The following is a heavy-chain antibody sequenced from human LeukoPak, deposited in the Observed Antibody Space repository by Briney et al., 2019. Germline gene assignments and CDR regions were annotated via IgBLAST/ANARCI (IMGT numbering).Heavy chain of an antibody. V-gene: IGHV3-23*01. CDR2: ISGSGGST. Sequence: GGSLRLSCAASGFTFSSYAMSWVRQAPGKGLEWVSAISGSGGSTYYADSVKGRFTISRDNSKNTLYLQMNSLRAEDTAVYYCAKGQYGSSWYGGNWFDPWGQGTLVTVSS. CDR3: AKGQYGSSWYGGNWFDP. D-gene: IGHD6-13*01. J-gene: IGHJ5*02. CDR1: GFTFSSYA.